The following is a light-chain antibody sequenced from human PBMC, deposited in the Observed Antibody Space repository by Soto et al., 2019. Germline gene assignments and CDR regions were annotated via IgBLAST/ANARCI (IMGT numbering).Light chain of an antibody. Sequence: DIVMTQSPLSLPVTPGEPASISCRSSQSLLHSNGYNYLDWYLQKPGQSPQLLIYLGSNRASGVPGRFSGSGSGTDFTLKISIVEAEYVGVYDCMQALQTPGYAIGQGTKLEI. J-gene: IGKJ2*01. CDR3: MQALQTPGYA. V-gene: IGKV2-28*01. CDR2: LGS. CDR1: QSLLHSNGYNY.